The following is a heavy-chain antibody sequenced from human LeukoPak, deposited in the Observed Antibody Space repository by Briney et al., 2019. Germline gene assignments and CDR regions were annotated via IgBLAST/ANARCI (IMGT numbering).Heavy chain of an antibody. V-gene: IGHV1-18*04. Sequence: ASVKVSCKASGCTFTSYGISWVRQAPGQGLEWMGWISAYNGNTNYAQKLQGRVTMTTDTSTSTAYMELRSLRSDDTAVYYCARDHQLLWFGELSLVFDYWGQGTLVTVSS. CDR1: GCTFTSYG. D-gene: IGHD3-10*01. CDR3: ARDHQLLWFGELSLVFDY. J-gene: IGHJ4*02. CDR2: ISAYNGNT.